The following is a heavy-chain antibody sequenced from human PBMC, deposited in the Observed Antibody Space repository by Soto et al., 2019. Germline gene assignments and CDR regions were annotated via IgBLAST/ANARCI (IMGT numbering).Heavy chain of an antibody. CDR3: ARAWEASVINWFYP. Sequence: GGSLRLSCVVSGFTFSSYWMHWVRQAPGEGLVGVSRISSDGSSTSYLDSVKGRFTISRDNAKNTLYLQMNSLRAEDTALYYCARAWEASVINWFYPWGQGTLVTVSS. J-gene: IGHJ5*02. CDR1: GFTFSSYW. V-gene: IGHV3-74*01. CDR2: ISSDGSST. D-gene: IGHD1-26*01.